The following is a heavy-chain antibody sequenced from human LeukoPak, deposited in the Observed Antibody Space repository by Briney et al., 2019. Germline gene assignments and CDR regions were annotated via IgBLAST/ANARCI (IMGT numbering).Heavy chain of an antibody. J-gene: IGHJ4*02. CDR1: GFTFSSYG. D-gene: IGHD2-15*01. CDR3: AKGRIPGTPNYYFDY. V-gene: IGHV3-30*18. CDR2: ISYDGSNK. Sequence: GGSLRLSCAASGFTFSSYGMHWVRQAPGKGLEWVAVISYDGSNKYYADSVKGRFTISRDNSKNTLYLQVNSLRAEDTAVYYCAKGRIPGTPNYYFDYWGQGTLVTVSS.